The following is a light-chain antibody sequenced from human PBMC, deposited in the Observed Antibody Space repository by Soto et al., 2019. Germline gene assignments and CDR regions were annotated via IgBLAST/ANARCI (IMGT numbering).Light chain of an antibody. V-gene: IGKV3-20*01. CDR1: QSVSSSY. CDR3: QQYGSSPRT. Sequence: EIVLTQPLGTLDSSPQEGDTLSCRASQSVSSSYLAWYQQKPGQAPRLLIYGASSRATGIPDRFSGSGSGTDFTLTISRLEPEDFAVYYCQQYGSSPRTLGQGPEVDI. CDR2: GAS. J-gene: IGKJ1*01.